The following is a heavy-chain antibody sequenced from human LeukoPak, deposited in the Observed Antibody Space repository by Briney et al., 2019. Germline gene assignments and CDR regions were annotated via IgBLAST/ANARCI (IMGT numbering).Heavy chain of an antibody. CDR3: AKFDLSDYFDY. V-gene: IGHV3-23*01. D-gene: IGHD3-9*01. J-gene: IGHJ4*02. Sequence: GGSLRLSCAASGFTFSDYYMSWIRQAPGKGLEWVSAISGSGGSTYYADSVKGRFTISRDNSKNTLYLQMNSLRAEDTAVYYCAKFDLSDYFDYWGQGTLVTVSS. CDR2: ISGSGGST. CDR1: GFTFSDYY.